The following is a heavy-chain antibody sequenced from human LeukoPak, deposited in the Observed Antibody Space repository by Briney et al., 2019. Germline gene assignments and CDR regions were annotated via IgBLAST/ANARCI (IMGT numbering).Heavy chain of an antibody. D-gene: IGHD3-22*01. J-gene: IGHJ3*02. Sequence: PSETLSLTCAVSGGSISSGGYSWSWIWQPPGKGPEWIGYIYHSGSTYYNPSLKSRVTISVDRSKNQFSLKLSSVTAADTAVYYCARADYYDSSGGAFDIWGQGTMVTVSS. CDR3: ARADYYDSSGGAFDI. V-gene: IGHV4-30-2*01. CDR2: IYHSGST. CDR1: GGSISSGGYS.